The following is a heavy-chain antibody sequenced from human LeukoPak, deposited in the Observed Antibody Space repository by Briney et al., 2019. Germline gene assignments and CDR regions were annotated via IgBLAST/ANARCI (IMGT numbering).Heavy chain of an antibody. CDR3: AKDRARGGTTDFDY. D-gene: IGHD1-7*01. CDR1: GFTFSSYG. J-gene: IGHJ4*02. CDR2: ISGSGDST. Sequence: GGSLRLSCVASGFTFSSYGMHWVRQAPGKGLEWVSAISGSGDSTYYADSVKGRFTISRDNSKNTLHLQMNSLRAEDTAVYYCAKDRARGGTTDFDYWGQGTLVTVSS. V-gene: IGHV3-23*01.